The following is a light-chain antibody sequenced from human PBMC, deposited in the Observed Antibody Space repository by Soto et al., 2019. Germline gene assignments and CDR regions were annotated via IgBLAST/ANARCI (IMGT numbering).Light chain of an antibody. Sequence: EIVMMQSPATLSVSPGERATLSCRASQSISSNLAWYQQKLGQAPRLLISGASTRATGVPARFSGSGSVAEFTLTISRLQSEDFAVYYCQQYDSWPLTFGGGTKVDIK. CDR2: GAS. V-gene: IGKV3-15*01. CDR1: QSISSN. CDR3: QQYDSWPLT. J-gene: IGKJ4*01.